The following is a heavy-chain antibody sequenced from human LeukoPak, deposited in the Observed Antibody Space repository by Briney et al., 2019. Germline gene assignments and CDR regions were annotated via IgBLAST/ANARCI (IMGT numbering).Heavy chain of an antibody. CDR3: GKYLQTTVGANDY. CDR2: ISGSGGAT. J-gene: IGHJ4*02. Sequence: GGSLRLSCAASGFTFSSYPLNWVRQAPGKGLEWVSVISGSGGATFYGDSVQGRFTISRDNSRDTLYLQMSSLRAEDTAGYYCGKYLQTTVGANDYWGRGTLVTVSS. D-gene: IGHD1-26*01. CDR1: GFTFSSYP. V-gene: IGHV3-23*01.